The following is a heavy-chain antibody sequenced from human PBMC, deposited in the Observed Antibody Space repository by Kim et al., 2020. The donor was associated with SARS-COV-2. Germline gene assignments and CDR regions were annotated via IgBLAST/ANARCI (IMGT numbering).Heavy chain of an antibody. J-gene: IGHJ4*02. V-gene: IGHV4-34*01. Sequence: PSPKSGVTISVAPSKNQFSLKLSSVTAADTAVYYCARGLLWFGEPRPFDYWGQGTLVTVSS. D-gene: IGHD3-10*01. CDR3: ARGLLWFGEPRPFDY.